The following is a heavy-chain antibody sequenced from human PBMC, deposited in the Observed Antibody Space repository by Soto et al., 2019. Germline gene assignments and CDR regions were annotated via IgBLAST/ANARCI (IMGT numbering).Heavy chain of an antibody. J-gene: IGHJ4*02. CDR1: GGSISSGDYY. Sequence: SETLSLTCTVSGGSISSGDYYWSWIRQPPGKGLEWIGCIYYSGSTYYNPSLKSRVTISVDTSKNQFSLRLTSVTAADTAVYYCATHPPYGPLDHWGQGTLVTVSS. D-gene: IGHD4-17*01. V-gene: IGHV4-30-4*01. CDR2: IYYSGST. CDR3: ATHPPYGPLDH.